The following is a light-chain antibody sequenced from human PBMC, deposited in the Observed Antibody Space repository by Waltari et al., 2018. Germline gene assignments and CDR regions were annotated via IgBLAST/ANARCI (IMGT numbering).Light chain of an antibody. V-gene: IGKV1-9*01. J-gene: IGKJ4*01. CDR2: AAS. CDR1: QGISSY. Sequence: DIQLTQSPSFLSASVGDRDTITCRASQGISSYLAWYQQTPGKAPKLLVYAASSLQSGVPSRFSGSGSGTDFTLTISSLQPEDFATYYCQQLSSYLVTFGGGTKVDIK. CDR3: QQLSSYLVT.